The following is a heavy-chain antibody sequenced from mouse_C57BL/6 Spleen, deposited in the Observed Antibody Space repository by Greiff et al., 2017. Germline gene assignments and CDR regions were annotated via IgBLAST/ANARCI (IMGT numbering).Heavy chain of an antibody. CDR3: AREGTAQATPFAY. Sequence: QVQLQQSGAELARPGASVKMSCKASGYTFTSYTMHWVKPRPGQGLEWIGYINPSSGYTKSNQKFKDKATLTADKSSSTAYMELSSLTSEDSAVYYCAREGTAQATPFAYWGQGTVVTVSA. J-gene: IGHJ3*01. CDR1: GYTFTSYT. V-gene: IGHV1-4*01. CDR2: INPSSGYT. D-gene: IGHD3-2*02.